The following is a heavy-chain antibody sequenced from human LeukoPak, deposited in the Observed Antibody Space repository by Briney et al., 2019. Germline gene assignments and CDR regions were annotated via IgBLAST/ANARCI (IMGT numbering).Heavy chain of an antibody. CDR1: GFTVSSNY. D-gene: IGHD2-8*01. J-gene: IGHJ5*02. CDR3: ARAGHCTNGVCSNWFDP. V-gene: IGHV3-53*05. Sequence: GGSLRLSCAASGFTVSSNYMSWVRQAPGKGLEWVSVIYSGGSTYYADSVKGRFTISRDNSKNTLYLQMNSLRSEDTAVYYCARAGHCTNGVCSNWFDPWGQGTLVTVSS. CDR2: IYSGGST.